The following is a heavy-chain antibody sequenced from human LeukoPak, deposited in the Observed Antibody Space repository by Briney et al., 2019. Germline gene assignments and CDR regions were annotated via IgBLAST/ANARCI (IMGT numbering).Heavy chain of an antibody. CDR3: ARYSRSWFDP. J-gene: IGHJ5*02. CDR1: GGSISSGGSY. CDR2: IYYSGST. V-gene: IGHV4-31*03. Sequence: PSQTLSLTCTVSGGSISSGGSYWSWIRQHPGKGLEWIGYIYYSGSTYYNPSLKSRVTISVDTSKNQFSLKLSSVTAADTAVYYCARYSRSWFDPWGQGTLVTVSS. D-gene: IGHD5-18*01.